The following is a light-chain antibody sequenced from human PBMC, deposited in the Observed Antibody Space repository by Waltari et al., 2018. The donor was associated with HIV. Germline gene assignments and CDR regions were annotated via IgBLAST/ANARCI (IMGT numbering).Light chain of an antibody. Sequence: SYVLTQPPSVSVAPGQTARITCGGNNIGIKSVHWYQQKPGQAPVLVVYDDKDRPSGIPGRFSGSNSENTATLIIRGVEAGDEADYHCQVWDSTTDHVVFGGGTNLIVL. CDR2: DDK. J-gene: IGLJ2*01. V-gene: IGLV3-21*02. CDR1: NIGIKS. CDR3: QVWDSTTDHVV.